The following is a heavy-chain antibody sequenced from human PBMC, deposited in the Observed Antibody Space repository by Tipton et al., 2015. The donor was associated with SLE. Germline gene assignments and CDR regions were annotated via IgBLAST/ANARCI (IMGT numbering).Heavy chain of an antibody. Sequence: QLVQSGGGVVQPGTSLRLSCTASGFIFSYNAMHWIRQAPGKGLEWVAGTWYDGSKKYYADSVKGRFIITRDNSKNRLYLQMDSLRVDDTAVYFCARDKAAYNSAPGYWGQGTLVTVPS. CDR1: GFIFSYNA. CDR2: TWYDGSKK. CDR3: ARDKAAYNSAPGY. D-gene: IGHD1-1*01. J-gene: IGHJ4*02. V-gene: IGHV3-33*01.